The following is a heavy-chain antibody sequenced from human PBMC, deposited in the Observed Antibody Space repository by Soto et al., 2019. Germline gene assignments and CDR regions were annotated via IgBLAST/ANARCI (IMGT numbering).Heavy chain of an antibody. CDR2: IKEDGSEK. CDR1: GFTFSSYW. CDR3: ARGSFWHTYYLYDF. V-gene: IGHV3-7*01. Sequence: PGGSLRLSCAASGFTFSSYWMSWVRQAPGKGLEWVANIKEDGSEKYYVDSVKGRFTISRDNAENSLYLQMNSLRAEDTAVYYCARGSFWHTYYLYDFWGQGTPVTVSS. D-gene: IGHD3-10*01. J-gene: IGHJ4*02.